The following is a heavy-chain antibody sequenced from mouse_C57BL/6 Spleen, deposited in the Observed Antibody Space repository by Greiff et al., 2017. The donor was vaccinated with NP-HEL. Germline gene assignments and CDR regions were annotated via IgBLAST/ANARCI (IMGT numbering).Heavy chain of an antibody. CDR1: GYTFTSYW. Sequence: QVQLQQPGTELVKPGASVKLSCKASGYTFTSYWMHWVKQRPGQGLEWIGNINPSNGGTNYNEKFKSKATLTVDKSSSTAYMQLSSLTYEDSAVYYCARQGILNYGSSHWFAYWGQGTLVTVSA. CDR2: INPSNGGT. V-gene: IGHV1-53*01. J-gene: IGHJ3*01. CDR3: ARQGILNYGSSHWFAY. D-gene: IGHD1-1*01.